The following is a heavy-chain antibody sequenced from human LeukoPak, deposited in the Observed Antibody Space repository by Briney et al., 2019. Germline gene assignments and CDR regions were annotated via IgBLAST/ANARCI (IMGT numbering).Heavy chain of an antibody. V-gene: IGHV3-11*01. CDR2: ISNTGSAI. Sequence: PGGSLRLSCAASGFIFSDYYMSWIRQPPGKGLEWISYISNTGSAIYYADSVKGRLTVSRDNAKNSLYLQLNSLRAEDTAVYYCARDRLPYYDNSGETSPDYWGQGTLVTVSS. CDR1: GFIFSDYY. D-gene: IGHD3-22*01. J-gene: IGHJ4*02. CDR3: ARDRLPYYDNSGETSPDY.